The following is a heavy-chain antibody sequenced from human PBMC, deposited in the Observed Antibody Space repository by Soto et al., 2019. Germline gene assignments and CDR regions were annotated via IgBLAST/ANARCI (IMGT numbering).Heavy chain of an antibody. D-gene: IGHD3-22*01. CDR3: ARELLFYDSDGFSWDDAFDI. J-gene: IGHJ3*02. Sequence: SETLSLTCAVSGGSLSSSAYSWSWIRQPPGKGLEWIGFIYQSGSTYYNPSLKSRVTMSLDRPKNQFSLKLSSVTAADTAVYYCARELLFYDSDGFSWDDAFDIWGQATMVTVSS. CDR1: GGSLSSSAYS. CDR2: IYQSGST. V-gene: IGHV4-30-2*01.